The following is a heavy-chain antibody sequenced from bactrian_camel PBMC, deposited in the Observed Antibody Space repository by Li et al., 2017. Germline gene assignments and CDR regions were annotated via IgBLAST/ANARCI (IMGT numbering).Heavy chain of an antibody. Sequence: VQLVESGGGMVPAGGSLRLSCTASGRSHSNYCMAWFRQAPGKEREGLASIDSDGTTHYADFVKSRFTISRDNATNTVYLQMNSLKPEDTAVYYCVSLVGRPLVHQGTQVTVS. CDR2: IDSDGTT. D-gene: IGHD2*01. V-gene: IGHV3S57*01. J-gene: IGHJ4*01. CDR1: GRSHSNYC.